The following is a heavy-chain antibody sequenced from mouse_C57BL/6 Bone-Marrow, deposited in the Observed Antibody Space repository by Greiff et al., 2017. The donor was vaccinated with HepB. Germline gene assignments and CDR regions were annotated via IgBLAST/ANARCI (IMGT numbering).Heavy chain of an antibody. CDR2: ISDGGSYT. CDR3: ARAKLGDAMDY. Sequence: EVHLVESGGGLVKPGGSLKLSCAASGFTFSSYAMSWVRQTPEKRLEWVATISDGGSYTYYPDNVKGRFTISRDNAKNNLYLQMSHLKSEDTAMYYCARAKLGDAMDYWGQGTSVTVSS. J-gene: IGHJ4*01. CDR1: GFTFSSYA. V-gene: IGHV5-4*01. D-gene: IGHD4-1*01.